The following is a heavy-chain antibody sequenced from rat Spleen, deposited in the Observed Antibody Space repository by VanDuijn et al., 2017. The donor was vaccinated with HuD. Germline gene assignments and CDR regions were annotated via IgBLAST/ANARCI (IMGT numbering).Heavy chain of an antibody. CDR3: AKDIGDY. D-gene: IGHD1-5*01. J-gene: IGHJ2*01. Sequence: EVQLVESGGGLVQPGRSLKLSCVASGFTFNNYWMTWIRQAPGKGLEWVAAIIYDGSNTYYRDSVKGRFTISRDNAKSTLYLQMDSLRSEDTATYYCAKDIGDYWGQGVMVTVSS. V-gene: IGHV5-31*01. CDR1: GFTFNNYW. CDR2: IIYDGSNT.